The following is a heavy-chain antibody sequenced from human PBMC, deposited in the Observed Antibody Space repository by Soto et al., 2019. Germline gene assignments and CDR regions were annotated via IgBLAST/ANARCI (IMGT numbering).Heavy chain of an antibody. V-gene: IGHV4-59*01. Sequence: EQLQESGPGLVKPSETLSLTCTVSNGSLSSYYWSWIRQPPGKGLEWIGYIYYNGNTKYNPSLKSRVSISLGTSKNQFSLRLTSVTAADTAVYYCARVPAMGGVIYHWFDPWGHGTLVTVSS. J-gene: IGHJ5*02. D-gene: IGHD3-16*02. CDR3: ARVPAMGGVIYHWFDP. CDR2: IYYNGNT. CDR1: NGSLSSYY.